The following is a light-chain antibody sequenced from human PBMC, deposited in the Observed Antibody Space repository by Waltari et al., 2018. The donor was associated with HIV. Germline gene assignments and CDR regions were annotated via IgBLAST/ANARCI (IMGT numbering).Light chain of an antibody. J-gene: IGLJ1*01. Sequence: QSALTQPASVSGSPGQSITISCTGTSSDVGSYNLVSWYQQHPGNALKLMFYEVSKRPSGVSNRFSGSKSGNTASLTISGLQAEDEADYYCCSYAGSSTLFGTGTKVTVL. V-gene: IGLV2-23*02. CDR2: EVS. CDR3: CSYAGSSTL. CDR1: SSDVGSYNL.